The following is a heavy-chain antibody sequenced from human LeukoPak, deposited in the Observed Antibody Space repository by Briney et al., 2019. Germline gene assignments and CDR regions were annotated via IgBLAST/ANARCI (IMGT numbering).Heavy chain of an antibody. J-gene: IGHJ4*02. CDR3: AKSDYYGASDY. CDR1: AGSINLYNTYY. D-gene: IGHD3-10*01. V-gene: IGHV4-59*01. CDR2: IYYSGST. Sequence: SETLSFTCTVSAGSINLYNTYYWNWIRQSPGKGLEWIGYIYYSGSTSYNPSLTSRVTISVDTFRNQFSLKLTSVTAADTAIYYCAKSDYYGASDYWGQGTLVTVSS.